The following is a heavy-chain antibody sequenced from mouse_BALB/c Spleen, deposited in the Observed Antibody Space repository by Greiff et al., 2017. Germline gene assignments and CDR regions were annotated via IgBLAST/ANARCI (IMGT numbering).Heavy chain of an antibody. CDR1: GFAFSSYD. Sequence: EVMLVESGGGLVKPGGSLKLSCAASGFAFSSYDMSWVRQTPEKRLEWVAYISSGGGSTYYPDTVKGRFTISRDNAKNTLYLQMSSLKSEDTAMYYCAREYRYDGAWFAYWGQGTLVTVSA. J-gene: IGHJ3*01. V-gene: IGHV5-12-1*01. D-gene: IGHD2-14*01. CDR2: ISSGGGST. CDR3: AREYRYDGAWFAY.